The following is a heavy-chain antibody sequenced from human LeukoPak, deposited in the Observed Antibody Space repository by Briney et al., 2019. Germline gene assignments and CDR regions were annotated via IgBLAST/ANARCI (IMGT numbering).Heavy chain of an antibody. CDR1: GFTFSSYG. J-gene: IGHJ3*02. Sequence: GGSLRLSCAASGFTFSSYGMHWVRQAPGKGLEWVAVIWYDGSNKYYADSVKGRFTISRDNSKNTLYLQMNGLRAEDTAVYYCARHSTIFGVVSAFDIWGQGTMVTVSS. D-gene: IGHD3-3*01. CDR2: IWYDGSNK. CDR3: ARHSTIFGVVSAFDI. V-gene: IGHV3-33*01.